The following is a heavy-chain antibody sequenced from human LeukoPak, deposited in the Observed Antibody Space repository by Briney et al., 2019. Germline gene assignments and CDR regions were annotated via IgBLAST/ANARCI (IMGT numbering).Heavy chain of an antibody. V-gene: IGHV1-2*02. CDR3: ARILLRQSISWYVLTGGPPYAFDS. Sequence: RASVKVSCKASGYTFTGYYMHWVRQAPGQGLEWMGWINPNSGGTNYAQKFQGRVTMTRDTSISTAYMELSRLRSDDTAVYYCARILLRQSISWYVLTGGPPYAFDSWGQGTMVSVSS. D-gene: IGHD6-13*01. CDR2: INPNSGGT. J-gene: IGHJ3*02. CDR1: GYTFTGYY.